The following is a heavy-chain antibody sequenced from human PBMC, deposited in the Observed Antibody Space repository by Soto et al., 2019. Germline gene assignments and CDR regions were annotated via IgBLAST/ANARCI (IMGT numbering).Heavy chain of an antibody. Sequence: ASVKVSCKASGYIFTSFGISWVRQAPGQGLEWMGWISAYNDETNYAQKFQGRVTMTTDTSTTTAYMDLRSLRSDDTAVYYCARRTRWNAGAYYQYAMDVWGQGTTVTVSS. CDR3: ARRTRWNAGAYYQYAMDV. J-gene: IGHJ6*02. D-gene: IGHD1-1*01. V-gene: IGHV1-18*01. CDR1: GYIFTSFG. CDR2: ISAYNDET.